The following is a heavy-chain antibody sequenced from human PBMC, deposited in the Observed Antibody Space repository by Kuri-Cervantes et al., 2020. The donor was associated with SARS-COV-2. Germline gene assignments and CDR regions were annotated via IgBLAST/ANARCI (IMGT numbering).Heavy chain of an antibody. D-gene: IGHD6-13*01. V-gene: IGHV1-8*01. CDR1: GYTFTSYD. Sequence: ASVKVSCKASGYTFTSYDINWVRQATGQGLEWMGWMNPNSGNTGYAQKFQGRVTMTRNTSISTAYMELSSLRSEDTAAYYCARGIAAAGTGYYYYMDVWGKGTTVTVSS. J-gene: IGHJ6*03. CDR3: ARGIAAAGTGYYYYMDV. CDR2: MNPNSGNT.